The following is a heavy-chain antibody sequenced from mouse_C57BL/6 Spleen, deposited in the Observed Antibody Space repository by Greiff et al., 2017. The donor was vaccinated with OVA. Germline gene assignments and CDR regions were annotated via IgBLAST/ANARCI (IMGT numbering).Heavy chain of an antibody. D-gene: IGHD1-1*01. V-gene: IGHV1-54*01. J-gene: IGHJ4*01. Sequence: QVQLQQSGAELVRPGTSVKVSCKASGYAFTNYLIEWVKQRPGQGLEWIGVINPGSGGTNYNEKFKGKATLTADKSSSTAYMQLSSLTSEDSAVYFCARGPPIYYGSSLYAMDYWGQGTSVTVSS. CDR2: INPGSGGT. CDR1: GYAFTNYL. CDR3: ARGPPIYYGSSLYAMDY.